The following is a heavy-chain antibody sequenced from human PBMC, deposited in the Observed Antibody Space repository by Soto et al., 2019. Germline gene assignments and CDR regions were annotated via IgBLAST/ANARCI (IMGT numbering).Heavy chain of an antibody. Sequence: SETLSLTCTVSGGSISSGGYYWSWIRQHPVKGLEWIGYIYYSGSTYYNPSLKSRVTISVDTSKNQFSLKLSSVTAADTAVYYCARDHDHSSTSTYYYYYYGMDVWGQGTTVTVSS. CDR2: IYYSGST. D-gene: IGHD2-2*01. V-gene: IGHV4-31*03. CDR3: ARDHDHSSTSTYYYYYYGMDV. CDR1: GGSISSGGYY. J-gene: IGHJ6*02.